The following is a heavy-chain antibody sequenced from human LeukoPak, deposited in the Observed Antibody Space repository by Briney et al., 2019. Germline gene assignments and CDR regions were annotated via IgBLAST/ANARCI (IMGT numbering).Heavy chain of an antibody. V-gene: IGHV4-4*09. CDR2: IFTTEVT. D-gene: IGHD1-26*01. J-gene: IGHJ5*02. CDR1: GGSIGTFH. Sequence: PSETLSLTCSVSGGSIGTFHWHWIRQPPGKGLEWIGYIFTTEVTNYSPSLKGPVPISVDTSKNQFSLRLSSVTAADPAVYYCARSDGIVGEEAWFDPWGQGTLVTVSS. CDR3: ARSDGIVGEEAWFDP.